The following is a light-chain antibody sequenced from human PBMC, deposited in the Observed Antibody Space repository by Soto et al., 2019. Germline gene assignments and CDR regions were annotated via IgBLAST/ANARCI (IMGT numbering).Light chain of an antibody. J-gene: IGKJ1*01. CDR3: QQYNSYRWT. V-gene: IGKV1-5*01. Sequence: DIQMTQSPSTLSASVGDRVTITCRASQSISSWLAWYQQKPGKAPKLLIYDASSLESGVPSRLSGSGSGTEFTLTISSLQPDDFATYYCQQYNSYRWTFGQGTKVEIK. CDR2: DAS. CDR1: QSISSW.